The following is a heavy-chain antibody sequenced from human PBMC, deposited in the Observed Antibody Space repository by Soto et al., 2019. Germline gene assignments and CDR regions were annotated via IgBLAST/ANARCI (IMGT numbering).Heavy chain of an antibody. CDR2: IYYSGST. Sequence: PSETLSLTCTVSGGSISSYYWSWIRQPPGKGLEWIGYIYYSGSTNYNPSLKSRVTISVDTSKNQFSLKLSSVTAADTAVYYCARETDSSGWYGGRGLGWFDPWGQGTLVTVS. CDR3: ARETDSSGWYGGRGLGWFDP. D-gene: IGHD6-19*01. J-gene: IGHJ5*02. CDR1: GGSISSYY. V-gene: IGHV4-59*01.